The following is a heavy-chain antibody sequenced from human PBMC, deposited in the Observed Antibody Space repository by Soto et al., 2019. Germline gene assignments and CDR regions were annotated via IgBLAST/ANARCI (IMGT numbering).Heavy chain of an antibody. V-gene: IGHV1-8*01. J-gene: IGHJ4*01. CDR2: MNPNSGNT. CDR3: AKSSRRGYCGDTTRYTINY. CDR1: GYTFTSYD. D-gene: IGHD2-2*02. Sequence: ASVKVSCKTSGYTFTSYDVNWVRQATGQGLEWMGWMNPNSGNTGYAQKFQGRVTMTTNTSISTAYMELSGMRSDDTAIYYCAKSSRRGYCGDTTRYTINYWG.